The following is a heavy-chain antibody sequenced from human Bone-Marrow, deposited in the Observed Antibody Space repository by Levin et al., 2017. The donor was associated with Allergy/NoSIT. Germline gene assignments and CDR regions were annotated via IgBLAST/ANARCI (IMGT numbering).Heavy chain of an antibody. Sequence: QPGGSLRLSCEASGFIFSNYWMHWVRQAPGKGLVWVARIQNDGSNTAFADSVKGRFAISWDNAKNTVDLQMKSLRDEDMAVYYCATSLPHNSIFDFGGQGTLVTVSS. CDR2: IQNDGSNT. D-gene: IGHD5-24*01. V-gene: IGHV3-74*03. CDR1: GFIFSNYW. CDR3: ATSLPHNSIFDF. J-gene: IGHJ4*02.